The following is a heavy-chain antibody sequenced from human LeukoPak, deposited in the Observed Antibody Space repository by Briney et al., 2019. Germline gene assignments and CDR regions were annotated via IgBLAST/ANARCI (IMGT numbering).Heavy chain of an antibody. D-gene: IGHD2-2*02. V-gene: IGHV3-30*19. CDR1: GFTFSSYG. J-gene: IGHJ5*01. CDR2: VSSDGDKK. Sequence: GRSLRLSCAASGFTFSSYGMHWVRQAPGEGLEWVAVVSSDGDKKNYADSVKGRFDISRDNSKNTLSLQMNNVRPEDTALYYCAKEGLYTTDWYGNWFDSWGQGTLVTVSS. CDR3: AKEGLYTTDWYGNWFDS.